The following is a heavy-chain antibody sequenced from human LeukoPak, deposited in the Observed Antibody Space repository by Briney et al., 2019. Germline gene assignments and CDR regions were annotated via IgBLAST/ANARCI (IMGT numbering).Heavy chain of an antibody. V-gene: IGHV3-21*01. CDR3: ARGDSGSYYFDY. Sequence: PGGSLRLSCAASGFTFNSYRMNWVRQAPGKGLEWVSSISSSSSYIYYADSVKDRFTISRDNAKNSLYLQMNSLRAEDTAVYYCARGDSGSYYFDYWGQGTLVTVSS. J-gene: IGHJ4*02. CDR1: GFTFNSYR. D-gene: IGHD1-26*01. CDR2: ISSSSSYI.